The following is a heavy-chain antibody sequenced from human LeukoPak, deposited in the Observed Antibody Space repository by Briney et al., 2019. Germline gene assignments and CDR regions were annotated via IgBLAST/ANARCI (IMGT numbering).Heavy chain of an antibody. V-gene: IGHV3-74*01. CDR2: INSDGSST. CDR3: ARGGIESPLGY. D-gene: IGHD6-13*01. Sequence: GGSLRLSCAASGFTFSSYWMHWVRQAPGKWLVWVSRINSDGSSTSYADSVKGRFTISRDNAKNTLYLQMNSLRAEDTAVYYCARGGIESPLGYWGQGTLVTVSS. J-gene: IGHJ4*02. CDR1: GFTFSSYW.